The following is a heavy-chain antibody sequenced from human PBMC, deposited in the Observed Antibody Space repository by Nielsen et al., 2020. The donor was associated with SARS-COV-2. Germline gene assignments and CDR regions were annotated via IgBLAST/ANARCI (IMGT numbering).Heavy chain of an antibody. CDR3: ARVLLWFGEFYGPPGYFDY. V-gene: IGHV3-30*04. CDR2: ISYDGSNK. Sequence: GGSLRLSCAASGFTFSSYAMHWVRQAPGKGLEWVAVISYDGSNKYYADSVKGRFTISRDNSKNTLYLQMNSLRAEDTAVYYCARVLLWFGEFYGPPGYFDYWGQGTLVTVSS. D-gene: IGHD3-10*01. CDR1: GFTFSSYA. J-gene: IGHJ4*02.